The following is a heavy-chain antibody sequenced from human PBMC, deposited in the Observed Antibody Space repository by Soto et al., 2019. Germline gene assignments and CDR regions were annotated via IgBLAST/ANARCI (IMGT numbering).Heavy chain of an antibody. CDR2: IKQDETEK. V-gene: IGHV3-7*05. Sequence: PGGSLRLSCAASGLTFSSYWMSWVRQAPGKGLEWVANIKQDETEKYVVDSVKGRFAISRDNAKNSLYLQMNSLRAEDTAVYYCARVRTENYYGMDVWGQGTTVTVSS. J-gene: IGHJ6*02. CDR3: ARVRTENYYGMDV. CDR1: GLTFSSYW.